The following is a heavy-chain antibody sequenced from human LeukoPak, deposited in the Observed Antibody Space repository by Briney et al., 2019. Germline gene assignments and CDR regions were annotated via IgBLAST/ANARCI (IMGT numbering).Heavy chain of an antibody. CDR1: GGSISSTHW. CDR2: IFHSGTT. Sequence: SETLSLTCAVSGGSISSTHWWNWVRQPPGKGLEWIGEIFHSGTTNYNPSLKSRVTISIDKSKNQFSLKLNSVTAADTAVYYCARDHVWFGARRLDYWGQGTLVTVSS. CDR3: ARDHVWFGARRLDY. D-gene: IGHD3-10*01. J-gene: IGHJ4*02. V-gene: IGHV4-4*02.